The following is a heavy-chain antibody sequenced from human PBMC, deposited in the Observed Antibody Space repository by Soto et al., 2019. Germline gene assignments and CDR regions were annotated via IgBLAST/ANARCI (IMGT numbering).Heavy chain of an antibody. V-gene: IGHV1-69*02. CDR2: IIPILGIA. J-gene: IGHJ6*03. CDR1: GGTFSSYT. CDR3: AGLPAYYYYYMDV. Sequence: ASVKVSCKASGGTFSSYTISWVRQSPGQGLEWMGRIIPILGIANYAQKFQGRVTITADKSTSTAYMELSSLRSEDTAVYYCAGLPAYYYYYMDVWGKGTTVTVSS.